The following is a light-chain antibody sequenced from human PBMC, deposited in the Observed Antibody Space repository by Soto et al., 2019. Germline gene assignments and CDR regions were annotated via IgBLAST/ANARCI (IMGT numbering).Light chain of an antibody. CDR2: EVS. J-gene: IGLJ2*01. CDR3: SSYTSSSTSVV. CDR1: SSDSGGYKY. V-gene: IGLV2-14*01. Sequence: QSALTQPASVSGSPGQSITISCSGSSSDSGGYKYVSWYQQHPGEAPRLLIYEVSNRPSGVSDRFTGSKSGNTASLTISGLQTEDEGDYYCSSYTSSSTSVVFGGGTKLTVL.